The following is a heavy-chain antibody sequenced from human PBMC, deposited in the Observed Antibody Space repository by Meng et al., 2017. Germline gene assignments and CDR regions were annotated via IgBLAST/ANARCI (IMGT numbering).Heavy chain of an antibody. CDR1: GFTFSSYW. J-gene: IGHJ4*02. D-gene: IGHD2-15*01. CDR2: INSDGSST. Sequence: GESLKISCAASGFTFSSYWMHWVRQAPGKGLVWVSRINSDGSSTSYADSVKGRFTISRDNAKNTLYLQMNSLRAEDTAVYYCAKDTPYCSGGSCDGDYWGQGTLVTVSS. V-gene: IGHV3-74*01. CDR3: AKDTPYCSGGSCDGDY.